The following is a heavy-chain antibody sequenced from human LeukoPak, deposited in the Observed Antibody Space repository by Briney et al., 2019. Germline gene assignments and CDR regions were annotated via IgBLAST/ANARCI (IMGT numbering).Heavy chain of an antibody. CDR3: ARWNDGNHHFDC. D-gene: IGHD1-1*01. Sequence: PSETLSLTCTVSGGSIRNYYWSWIRQPPGKGLEWIGYIHYSGRTIHNPSLKSRLTISVDTSKNQFSLRLSSVTAADTAVYYCARWNDGNHHFDCWGQGTLVTVSA. CDR1: GGSIRNYY. J-gene: IGHJ4*02. V-gene: IGHV4-59*01. CDR2: IHYSGRT.